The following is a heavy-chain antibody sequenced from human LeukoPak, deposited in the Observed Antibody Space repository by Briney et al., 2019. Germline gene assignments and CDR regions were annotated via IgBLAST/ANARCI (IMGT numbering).Heavy chain of an antibody. CDR1: GFTFSNFA. V-gene: IGHV3-23*01. CDR3: AKVQFNSGPIDY. CDR2: IDGSGDKT. J-gene: IGHJ4*02. D-gene: IGHD7-27*01. Sequence: PGGSLRLSCAASGFTFSNFAIRWVRQVPGKGLEWVSSIDGSGDKTHYPDSVRGRFTVSRDNSKNTLYLQMNSLRVEDTATYFCAKVQFNSGPIDYWGQGTPVIVSS.